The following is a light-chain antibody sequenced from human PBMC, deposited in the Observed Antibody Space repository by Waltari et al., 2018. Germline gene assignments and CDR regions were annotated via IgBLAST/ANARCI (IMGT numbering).Light chain of an antibody. Sequence: IVMTQSPATLSLSQGERAALSCRASQNISTNLAWYQQKPGQAPRLLIYGASTRATCVPGRFSGSGSVIEFTLTVSSLQPEDFAVYYCLQYNKWPALTFGGGTKVEIK. CDR2: GAS. J-gene: IGKJ4*01. CDR3: LQYNKWPALT. V-gene: IGKV3-15*01. CDR1: QNISTN.